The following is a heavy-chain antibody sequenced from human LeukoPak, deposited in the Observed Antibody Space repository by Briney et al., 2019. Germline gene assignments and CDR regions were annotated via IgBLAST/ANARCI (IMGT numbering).Heavy chain of an antibody. CDR3: AKRGQGFDY. CDR2: ISSDSGSI. D-gene: IGHD3-10*01. V-gene: IGHV3-9*01. CDR1: GFTFDDYG. Sequence: GGSLRLSCEASGFTFDDYGMHWVRQTPGKGLEWVSGISSDSGSIGYADSVKGRFTISRDNAKNTLYLQMNSLRDEDTALYYCAKRGQGFDYWGQGTLVTVSS. J-gene: IGHJ4*02.